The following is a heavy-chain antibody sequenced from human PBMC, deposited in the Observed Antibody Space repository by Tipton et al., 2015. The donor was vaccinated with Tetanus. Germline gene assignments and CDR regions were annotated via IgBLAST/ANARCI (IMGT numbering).Heavy chain of an antibody. CDR1: GFTFNTYN. V-gene: IGHV3-48*01. D-gene: IGHD4-23*01. CDR3: AKPRWFNAFHF. J-gene: IGHJ3*01. Sequence: SLRLSCAASGFTFNTYNMNWVRQAPGKGLEWVSYISTSSTTIFYADSVRGRFTISRDDSKETVYLQMNSLRAEDTALYYCAKPRWFNAFHFWGQGTVVTVSS. CDR2: ISTSSTTI.